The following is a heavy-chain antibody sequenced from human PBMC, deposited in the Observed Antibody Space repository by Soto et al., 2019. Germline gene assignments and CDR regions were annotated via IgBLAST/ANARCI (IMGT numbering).Heavy chain of an antibody. J-gene: IGHJ1*01. V-gene: IGHV3-30*19. Sequence: QVQLVESGGGVVQPGTSLRVSCVGSGFTFRSYVIHWVRQAPGKGLEWVALTSYDGSDKYYGDSVRGRFTISRENCRNTVDLQMDSLRLEDTALYYCARWGTTGGLDVWGQGTLVSVSS. CDR2: TSYDGSDK. D-gene: IGHD3-16*01. CDR1: GFTFRSYV. CDR3: ARWGTTGGLDV.